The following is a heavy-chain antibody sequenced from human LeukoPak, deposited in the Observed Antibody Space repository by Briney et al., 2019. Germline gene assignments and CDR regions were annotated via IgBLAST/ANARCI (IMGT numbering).Heavy chain of an antibody. D-gene: IGHD1-7*01. CDR2: INPKSGGT. Sequence: ASVKVSCKASGYTFSDYYVHWVRQAPGQGLEWMGWINPKSGGTNFAQKFQGRVTMTRDTPISTAYMELSRLRSDDTAVYYCAREDWNYGNSRGPFDVWGQGTMVTVSS. V-gene: IGHV1-2*02. CDR3: AREDWNYGNSRGPFDV. CDR1: GYTFSDYY. J-gene: IGHJ3*01.